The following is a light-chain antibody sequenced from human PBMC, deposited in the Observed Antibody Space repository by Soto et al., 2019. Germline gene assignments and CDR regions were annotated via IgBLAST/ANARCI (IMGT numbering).Light chain of an antibody. CDR2: GAS. CDR1: QKINNNY. Sequence: EIVLTQSPDTLSLSPGDRATLSCRASQKINNNYLAWYQSKSGQPPRLLIYGASSRASGIPDRISGGGSGTDFTLNISRLEPEDFAVYYCQQFSFAPWTFGQGTTVEIK. V-gene: IGKV3-20*01. J-gene: IGKJ1*01. CDR3: QQFSFAPWT.